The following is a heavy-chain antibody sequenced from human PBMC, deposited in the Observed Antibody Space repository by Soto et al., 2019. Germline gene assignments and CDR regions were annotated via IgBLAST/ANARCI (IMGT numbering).Heavy chain of an antibody. CDR2: ISYDGSNK. J-gene: IGHJ4*02. Sequence: QVQLVESGGGVVQPGRSLRLSCAASGFTFSSYAMHWVRQAPGKGLEWVAVISYDGSNKYYADSVKGRFTISRDNSKNTLYLQMNSLRAEDTAVYYCARGDSGSYDYWGQGTLVTVSS. CDR3: ARGDSGSYDY. V-gene: IGHV3-30-3*01. CDR1: GFTFSSYA. D-gene: IGHD1-26*01.